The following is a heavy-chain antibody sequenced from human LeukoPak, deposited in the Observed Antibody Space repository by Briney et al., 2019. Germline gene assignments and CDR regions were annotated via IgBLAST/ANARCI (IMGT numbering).Heavy chain of an antibody. CDR1: GYTFTNYW. J-gene: IGHJ4*02. CDR2: IYPGDSDT. CDR3: ARRDFGATNTFDY. D-gene: IGHD5-12*01. V-gene: IGHV5-51*01. Sequence: GESLKISCKASGYTFTNYWIGWVRQMPGKGLEWMGIIYPGDSDTRYSPSFQGQVTISADKSISTAYLQWSSLKASDTAMYYCARRDFGATNTFDYWGQGTLVTVSS.